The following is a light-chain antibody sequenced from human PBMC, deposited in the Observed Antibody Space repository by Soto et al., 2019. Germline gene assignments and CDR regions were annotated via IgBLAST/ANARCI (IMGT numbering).Light chain of an antibody. CDR1: SSDVGSYNL. CDR2: EVS. CDR3: CSYAGSSSPWV. J-gene: IGLJ3*02. Sequence: QSVLTQPASVSGSRGQSITISCTGTSSDVGSYNLVSWYQQHPGKAPKLMIYEVSKRPSGVSNRFSGSKSGNTASLTISGLQAEDEADYYCCSYAGSSSPWVFGGGTKLTVL. V-gene: IGLV2-23*02.